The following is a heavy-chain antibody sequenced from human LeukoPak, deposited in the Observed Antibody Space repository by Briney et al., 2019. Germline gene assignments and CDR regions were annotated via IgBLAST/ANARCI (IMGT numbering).Heavy chain of an antibody. V-gene: IGHV4-59*01. CDR1: GFTFSSYS. CDR3: ARNPMVRGVIMKAPRYGMDV. CDR2: IYNSGSI. D-gene: IGHD3-10*01. J-gene: IGHJ6*02. Sequence: GSLRLSCAASGFTFSSYSMNWIRQTPGKGLEWMAYIYNSGSIDYNPSLKSRVTISIDTSKNQISLRLSSVTAADTAVYYCARNPMVRGVIMKAPRYGMDVWGQGTTVTVSS.